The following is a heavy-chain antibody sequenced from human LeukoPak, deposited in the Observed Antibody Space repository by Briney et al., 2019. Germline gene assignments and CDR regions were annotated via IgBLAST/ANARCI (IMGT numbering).Heavy chain of an antibody. CDR2: IYYSGST. CDR3: ARASWLQSAFDI. CDR1: GGSISSYY. Sequence: PSETLSLTCTVSGGSISSYYWSWIRQPPGKGLEWIGYIYYSGSTNYNPSLKSRVTISVDTSKNQFSLKLSSVTAADTAVYYCARASWLQSAFDIWGQGTMVTVSS. V-gene: IGHV4-59*08. D-gene: IGHD5-24*01. J-gene: IGHJ3*02.